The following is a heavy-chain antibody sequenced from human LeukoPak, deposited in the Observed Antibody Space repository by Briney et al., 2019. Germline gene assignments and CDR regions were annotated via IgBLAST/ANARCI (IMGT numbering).Heavy chain of an antibody. V-gene: IGHV1-69*05. CDR1: GGTFSSYA. J-gene: IGHJ6*03. CDR3: ARSPTQRYYYYYMDV. Sequence: SVKVSCKASGGTFSSYAISWVRQAPGQGLEWMGGIIPIFGTANYAQKFQGRVTITTDESTSTAYMGLSSLRSEDTAVYYCARSPTQRYYYYYMDVWGKGTTVTVSS. CDR2: IIPIFGTA. D-gene: IGHD4-11*01.